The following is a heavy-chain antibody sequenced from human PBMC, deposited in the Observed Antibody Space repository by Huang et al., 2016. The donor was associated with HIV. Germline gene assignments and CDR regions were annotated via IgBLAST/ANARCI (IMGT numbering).Heavy chain of an antibody. CDR2: INGDGLT. CDR3: ARDKEAGTPFFDP. D-gene: IGHD6-19*01. V-gene: IGHV1-3*01. Sequence: QVQLVQSGAEVEKPGASVNLSCKASGFNFLTYALHWVRQAPGQRLEWMGWINGDGLTKYSQKFQGRLTITRDRSASTVYVDFKSLTYEDTAVYYCARDKEAGTPFFDPWGQGTLVTVSS. J-gene: IGHJ5*02. CDR1: GFNFLTYA.